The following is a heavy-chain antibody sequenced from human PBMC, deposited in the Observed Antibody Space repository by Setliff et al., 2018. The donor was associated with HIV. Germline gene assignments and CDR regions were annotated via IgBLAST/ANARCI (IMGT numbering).Heavy chain of an antibody. Sequence: GGSLRLSCGASGFTLRNYVMHWIRQAPGKAMEWVAVQATDETIKNYADSVKGRFIISRDDSMNTLYLQMDSLRAEDTAVYYCARWLGAWEPHLRSFYYYMDVWGKGTTVTVSS. J-gene: IGHJ6*03. CDR1: GFTLRNYV. D-gene: IGHD1-26*01. V-gene: IGHV3-30*03. CDR2: QATDETIK. CDR3: ARWLGAWEPHLRSFYYYMDV.